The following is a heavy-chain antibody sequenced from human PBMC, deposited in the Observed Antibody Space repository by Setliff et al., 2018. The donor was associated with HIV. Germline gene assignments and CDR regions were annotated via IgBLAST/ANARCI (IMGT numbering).Heavy chain of an antibody. Sequence: SETLSLTCTVSGGSISSGSYYWSWIRQPAGKGLEWIGRIYTSGSTNYNPSLKSRVTISVDTSKNQFSLKLSSVTAADTAVYYCAGSWSGYPLSFGYWGQGTPVT. CDR3: AGSWSGYPLSFGY. J-gene: IGHJ4*02. D-gene: IGHD3-3*01. CDR1: GGSISSGSYY. CDR2: IYTSGST. V-gene: IGHV4-61*02.